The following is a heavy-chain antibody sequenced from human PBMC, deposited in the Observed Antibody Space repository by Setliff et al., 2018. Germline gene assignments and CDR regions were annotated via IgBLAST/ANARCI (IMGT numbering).Heavy chain of an antibody. CDR3: AGAREGGYDSSGYYYGLDAFDI. D-gene: IGHD3-22*01. V-gene: IGHV4-59*01. CDR2: IYYSGST. J-gene: IGHJ3*02. Sequence: SETLSLTCTVSGGSISSYYWSWIRQPPGQGLECIGYIYYSGSTYYNPSLKSRVTLSLDTSKNQFSLKLSSVTAADTAVYYCAGAREGGYDSSGYYYGLDAFDIWGQGTMVSVSS. CDR1: GGSISSYY.